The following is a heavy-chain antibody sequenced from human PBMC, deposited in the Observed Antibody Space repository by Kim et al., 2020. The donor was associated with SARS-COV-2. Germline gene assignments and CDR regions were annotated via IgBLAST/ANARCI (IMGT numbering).Heavy chain of an antibody. CDR2: INGDGSSI. D-gene: IGHD3-22*01. Sequence: GGSLRLSCAASGFTFSSYWMYWVRQAPGKGLVWVSRINGDGSSITYADSVKGRFTISRDNAKNTLYLQMNSLRAEDTAVYYCARGWGYDYSGYFYWWGQGTLVTVSS. CDR1: GFTFSSYW. V-gene: IGHV3-74*01. CDR3: ARGWGYDYSGYFYW. J-gene: IGHJ4*02.